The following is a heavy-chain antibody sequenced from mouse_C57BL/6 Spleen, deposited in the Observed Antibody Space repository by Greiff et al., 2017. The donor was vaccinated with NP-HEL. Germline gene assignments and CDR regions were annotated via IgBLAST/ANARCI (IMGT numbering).Heavy chain of an antibody. CDR3: SMYYGSRSFDV. D-gene: IGHD1-1*01. CDR1: GYTFTSYG. V-gene: IGHV1-81*01. CDR2: IYPRSGNT. J-gene: IGHJ1*03. Sequence: VQLQQSGAELARPGASVKLSCKASGYTFTSYGISWVKQRTGQGLEWIGEIYPRSGNTYYNEKFKGKATLTADKSSSSAYMELRSLTSEDSAVYVCSMYYGSRSFDVWGKGTTVTVSS.